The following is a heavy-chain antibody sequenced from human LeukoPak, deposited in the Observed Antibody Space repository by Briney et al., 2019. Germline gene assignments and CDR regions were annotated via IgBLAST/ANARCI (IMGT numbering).Heavy chain of an antibody. CDR3: ARITPAGRQLDY. CDR2: IDWDDDK. CDR1: GFSLSTSGMC. J-gene: IGHJ4*02. Sequence: SGPALVKPTQTLTLTCTFSGFSLSTSGMCESWIRQPPGKALEWLARIDWDDDKYYSTSLKTRLTISKDTSKNQVVLTMTNMDPVDTATYYCARITPAGRQLDYWGQGTLVTVSS. V-gene: IGHV2-70*11. D-gene: IGHD6-13*01.